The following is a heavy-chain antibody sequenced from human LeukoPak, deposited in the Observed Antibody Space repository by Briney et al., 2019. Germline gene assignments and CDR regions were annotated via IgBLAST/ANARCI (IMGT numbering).Heavy chain of an antibody. D-gene: IGHD3-3*01. V-gene: IGHV4-34*01. J-gene: IGHJ5*02. CDR1: GGSFSGYY. Sequence: PSETLSLTCAVYGGSFSGYYWSWIRQPPGKGLEWVGEINHSGSTNYNPSLKSRVTISVDTSKNQFSLKLSSVTAADTAVYYCAGRRFSRSRWFDPWGQGTLVTVSS. CDR2: INHSGST. CDR3: AGRRFSRSRWFDP.